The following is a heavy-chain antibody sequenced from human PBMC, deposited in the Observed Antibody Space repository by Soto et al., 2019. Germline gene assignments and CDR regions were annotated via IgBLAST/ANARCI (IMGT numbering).Heavy chain of an antibody. D-gene: IGHD5-12*01. CDR2: TYYRSKWYN. Sequence: SPPLSLTCAISWVSFSSNSAACNCIRQSPSRGLEWLGRTYYRSKWYNDYAVSVKSRITINPDTSKNQFSLQLNSVTPEDTAVYYCARGLFDGYNGYYYYGMDVWGQGTTVTVSS. J-gene: IGHJ6*02. V-gene: IGHV6-1*01. CDR3: ARGLFDGYNGYYYYGMDV. CDR1: WVSFSSNSAA.